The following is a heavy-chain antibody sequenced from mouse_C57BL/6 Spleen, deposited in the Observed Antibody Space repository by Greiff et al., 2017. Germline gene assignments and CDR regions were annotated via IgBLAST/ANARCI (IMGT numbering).Heavy chain of an antibody. CDR2: IRLKSDNYAT. Sequence: EVQLQQSGGGLVQPGGSMKLSCVASGFTFSNYWMNWVRQSPEKGLEWVAQIRLKSDNYATHYAESVKGRFTISRDDSKSSVYLQMNNLRAEDTGIYYGTEAYYGDFDYWGQGTTLTVSS. V-gene: IGHV6-3*01. CDR1: GFTFSNYW. D-gene: IGHD2-10*01. CDR3: TEAYYGDFDY. J-gene: IGHJ2*01.